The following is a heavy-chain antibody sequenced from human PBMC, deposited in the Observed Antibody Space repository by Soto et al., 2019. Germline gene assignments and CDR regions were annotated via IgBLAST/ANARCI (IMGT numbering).Heavy chain of an antibody. Sequence: QVQLQESGPGLVKPSQTLSLTCTVPGGSISSGGYYWSWIRQHPGKGLEWIGYIYYSGSTYYNPSLKSRVTISVDTSKNQFSLKLSSVTAADTAVYYCARSSTSANYFDYWGQGTLVTVSS. CDR2: IYYSGST. J-gene: IGHJ4*02. CDR1: GGSISSGGYY. CDR3: ARSSTSANYFDY. D-gene: IGHD2-2*01. V-gene: IGHV4-31*03.